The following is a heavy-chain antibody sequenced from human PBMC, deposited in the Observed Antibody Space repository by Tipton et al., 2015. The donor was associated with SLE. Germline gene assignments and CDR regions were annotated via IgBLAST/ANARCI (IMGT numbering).Heavy chain of an antibody. V-gene: IGHV4-39*01. J-gene: IGHJ2*01. D-gene: IGHD3-3*01. CDR3: ARQTSYYDFWSGYYSWYFDL. CDR1: GGSISSSSYY. CDR2: IYYSGST. Sequence: TLSLTCTVSGGSISSSSYYWGWIRQPPGKGLEWIGSIYYSGSTYYNPSLKSRVTISVDTSKNQFSLKLSSVTAADTAVYYCARQTSYYDFWSGYYSWYFDLWGRGTLVTVSS.